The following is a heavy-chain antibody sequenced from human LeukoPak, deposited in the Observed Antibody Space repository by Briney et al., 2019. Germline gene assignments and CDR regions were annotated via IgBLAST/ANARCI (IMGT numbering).Heavy chain of an antibody. Sequence: SETLSPTCAVSGYSISSGYYWGWIRQPPGKGLEWIGSIYHSGSTYYNPSLKSRVTISVDTSKNQSSLKLSSVTAADTAVYYCARSKIAVAAPFDYWGQGTLVTVSS. V-gene: IGHV4-38-2*01. J-gene: IGHJ4*02. D-gene: IGHD6-19*01. CDR2: IYHSGST. CDR1: GYSISSGYY. CDR3: ARSKIAVAAPFDY.